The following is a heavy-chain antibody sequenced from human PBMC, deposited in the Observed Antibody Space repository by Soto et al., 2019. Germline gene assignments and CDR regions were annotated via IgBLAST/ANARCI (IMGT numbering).Heavy chain of an antibody. J-gene: IGHJ3*02. CDR2: ISYDGVNK. V-gene: IGHV3-30*03. CDR1: GFTFSTYG. D-gene: IGHD1-26*01. CDR3: TTGHQWELAFDI. Sequence: PGGSLRLSCAASGFTFSTYGMHWVRQAPGKGLEWVAVISYDGVNKYYADSVKGRFTISRDNSKNTLYLQMNSLKTEDTAVYYCTTGHQWELAFDIWGQGTMVTVSS.